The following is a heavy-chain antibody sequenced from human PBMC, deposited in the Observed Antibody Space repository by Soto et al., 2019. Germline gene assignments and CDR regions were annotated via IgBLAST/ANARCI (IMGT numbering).Heavy chain of an antibody. CDR2: INPNSGGT. V-gene: IGHV1-2*04. CDR1: GYTFTGYY. J-gene: IGHJ3*02. D-gene: IGHD3-3*01. CDR3: AREATIFGVVINDRAFDI. Sequence: ASVKVSCKASGYTFTGYYMHWVRQAPGQGLEWMGWINPNSGGTNYAQKFQGWVTMTRDTSISTAYMELSRLRSDDTAVYYCAREATIFGVVINDRAFDIWGQGTRVTVSS.